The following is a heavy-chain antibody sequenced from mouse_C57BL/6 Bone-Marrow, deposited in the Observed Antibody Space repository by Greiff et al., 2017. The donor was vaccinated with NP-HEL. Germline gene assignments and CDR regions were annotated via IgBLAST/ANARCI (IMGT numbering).Heavy chain of an antibody. Sequence: QVQLQQSGPELVKPGASVKLSCKASGYTFTSYDINWVKQRPGQGLEWIGWIYPRDGSTKYNEKFKGKATLTVDTSSSTAYMELHSLTSEDSAVYFCARPLYYYGSSYSAMDYWGQGTSVTVSS. CDR1: GYTFTSYD. D-gene: IGHD1-1*01. J-gene: IGHJ4*01. CDR2: IYPRDGST. V-gene: IGHV1-85*01. CDR3: ARPLYYYGSSYSAMDY.